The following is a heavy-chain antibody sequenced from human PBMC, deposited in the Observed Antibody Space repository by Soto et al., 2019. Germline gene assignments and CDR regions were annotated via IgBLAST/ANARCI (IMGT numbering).Heavy chain of an antibody. J-gene: IGHJ6*02. CDR1: GYTFTSYG. CDR2: ISAYNGNT. CDR3: ARDRGAYGMDV. V-gene: IGHV1-18*01. Sequence: QVQLVQAGAEVKKPGASVKLSCKASGYTFTSYGISWVRQAPGQGLEWMGWISAYNGNTNYAQKLQGRVTMTTDTSTSTADMELRSLRSDDTAVYYCARDRGAYGMDVWGQGTTVTVSS.